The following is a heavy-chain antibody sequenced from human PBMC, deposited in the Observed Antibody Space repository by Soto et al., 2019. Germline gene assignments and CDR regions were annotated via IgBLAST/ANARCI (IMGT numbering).Heavy chain of an antibody. Sequence: ASVKVSCKASGYTFTSYGISWVRQAPGQGLEWMGWISAYNGNTNYAQKLQGRVTMTTDTSTSTAYMELRSLRSDDTAVYYCARFGGRGYFDWLLPFDYWGQGTLVTVS. CDR3: ARFGGRGYFDWLLPFDY. CDR2: ISAYNGNT. V-gene: IGHV1-18*04. CDR1: GYTFTSYG. D-gene: IGHD3-9*01. J-gene: IGHJ4*02.